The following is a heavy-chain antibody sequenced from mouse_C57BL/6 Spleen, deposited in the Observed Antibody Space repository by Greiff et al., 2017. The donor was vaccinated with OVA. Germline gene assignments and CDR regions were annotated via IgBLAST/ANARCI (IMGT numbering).Heavy chain of an antibody. CDR1: GFTFTDYY. Sequence: DVQLVESGGGLVQPGGSLSLSCAASGFTFTDYYMSWVRQPPGKALEWLGFIRNKANGYTTEYSASVKGRFTISRDNSQSILYLQMNALRAEDSATYYCARYMTTTDYFDYWGQGTTLTVSS. J-gene: IGHJ2*01. D-gene: IGHD1-1*01. V-gene: IGHV7-3*01. CDR3: ARYMTTTDYFDY. CDR2: IRNKANGYTT.